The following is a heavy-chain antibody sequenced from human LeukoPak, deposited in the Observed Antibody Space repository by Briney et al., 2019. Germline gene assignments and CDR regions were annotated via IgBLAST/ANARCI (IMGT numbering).Heavy chain of an antibody. J-gene: IGHJ3*02. Sequence: SVKVSCKASGGTFSSYAISWVRQAPGQGLEWIGGIIPIFGTANYAQKFQGRVTITADESTSTAYMELSSLRSEDTAVYYCARTEVRSILRSAFDIWGQGTMVTVSS. CDR1: GGTFSSYA. CDR3: ARTEVRSILRSAFDI. V-gene: IGHV1-69*13. D-gene: IGHD4-17*01. CDR2: IIPIFGTA.